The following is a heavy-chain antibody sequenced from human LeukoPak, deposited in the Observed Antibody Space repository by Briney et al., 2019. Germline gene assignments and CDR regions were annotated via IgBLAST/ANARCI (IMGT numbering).Heavy chain of an antibody. Sequence: GGSLRLSCAASGFTFSSYGMHWVRQAPGKGLEWVAVISYDGSNKYYADSVKGRFTISRGNSKNTLYLQMNSLRAEDTAVYYCAKDLGRERAISSPGQDYWGQGTLVTVSS. CDR2: ISYDGSNK. J-gene: IGHJ4*02. V-gene: IGHV3-30*18. CDR3: AKDLGRERAISSPGQDY. D-gene: IGHD1-1*01. CDR1: GFTFSSYG.